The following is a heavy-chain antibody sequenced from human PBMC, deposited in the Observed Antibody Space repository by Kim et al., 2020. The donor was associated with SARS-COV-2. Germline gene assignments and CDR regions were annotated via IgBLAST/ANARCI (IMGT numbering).Heavy chain of an antibody. D-gene: IGHD2-2*01. J-gene: IGHJ6*02. V-gene: IGHV3-23*01. Sequence: FTISRDNSKNTLYLQMNSLRAEDTAVYYCAKGGIVVVPAAMEYYYYGMDVWGQGTTVTVSS. CDR3: AKGGIVVVPAAMEYYYYGMDV.